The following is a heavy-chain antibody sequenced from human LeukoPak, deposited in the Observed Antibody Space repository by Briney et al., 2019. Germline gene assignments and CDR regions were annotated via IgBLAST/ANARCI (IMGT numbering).Heavy chain of an antibody. CDR3: ARDYKYAFDN. V-gene: IGHV3-48*01. CDR1: GFTFSDYS. CDR2: IGIDSGNT. J-gene: IGHJ4*02. Sequence: PGWSLRLSCAASGFTFSDYSMNWVRQAPGKGLEWISYIGIDSGNTNYADSVKGRFTISGDKAKNSLYLQMNSLRVEDTAVYYCARDYKYAFDNWGQGSLVTVSS. D-gene: IGHD5-24*01.